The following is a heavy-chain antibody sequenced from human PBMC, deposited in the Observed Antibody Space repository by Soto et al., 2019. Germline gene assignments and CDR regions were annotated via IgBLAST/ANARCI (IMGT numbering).Heavy chain of an antibody. D-gene: IGHD3-3*01. CDR2: ISGSGGST. Sequence: GGSLRLSCAASGFTFSSYAMSWVRQAPGKGLEWVSAISGSGGSTYYADSVKGRFTISRDNSKNTLYLQMNSLRAEDTAVYYCAKADGYDFWSGYYGDYYFDYWGQGTLVTVSS. V-gene: IGHV3-23*01. CDR3: AKADGYDFWSGYYGDYYFDY. J-gene: IGHJ4*02. CDR1: GFTFSSYA.